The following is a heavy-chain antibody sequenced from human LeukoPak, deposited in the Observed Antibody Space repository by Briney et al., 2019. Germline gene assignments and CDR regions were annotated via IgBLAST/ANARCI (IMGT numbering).Heavy chain of an antibody. CDR3: AKVAHYYYGSESYYFFEH. J-gene: IGHJ4*02. Sequence: GGSLRLSCAASGFTFSSYAMSWVRQAPGKGLEWVSAISGSGGSTYYADSVKGRFTISRDNSKNTLYLQMNSLRVEDTATYYCAKVAHYYYGSESYYFFEHWGQGTPVTASS. D-gene: IGHD3-10*01. CDR2: ISGSGGST. V-gene: IGHV3-23*01. CDR1: GFTFSSYA.